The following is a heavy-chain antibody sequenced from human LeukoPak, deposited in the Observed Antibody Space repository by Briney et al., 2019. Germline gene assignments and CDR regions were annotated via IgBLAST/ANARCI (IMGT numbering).Heavy chain of an antibody. V-gene: IGHV3-53*01. Sequence: GGSLTLSCSFSGLIATSNYMAWVRQAPGKGLQWISFIYGGGNTLYADSVMGRFSISRDNPKSTLYLQMSSLRVEDTAVYYCAAGGRSGMAFDFWGQGTLVTVSS. CDR2: IYGGGNT. CDR1: GLIATSNY. CDR3: AAGGRSGMAFDF. J-gene: IGHJ4*02. D-gene: IGHD5-24*01.